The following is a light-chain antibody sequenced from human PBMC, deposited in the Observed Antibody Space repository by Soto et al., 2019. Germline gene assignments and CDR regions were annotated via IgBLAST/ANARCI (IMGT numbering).Light chain of an antibody. CDR2: EVS. Sequence: QSALTQPPSASGSPGQSVTISCTETSSDVGGYNYVSWYQHHPGKAPKLMIYEVSKRPSGVPDRFSGSKSGNTASLTVSGLQAEDEADYYCSSYAGSNNVVFGGGTKLTVL. V-gene: IGLV2-8*01. J-gene: IGLJ2*01. CDR1: SSDVGGYNY. CDR3: SSYAGSNNVV.